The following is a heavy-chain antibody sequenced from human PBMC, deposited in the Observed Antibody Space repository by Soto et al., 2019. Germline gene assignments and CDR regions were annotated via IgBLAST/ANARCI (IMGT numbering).Heavy chain of an antibody. D-gene: IGHD3-10*02. V-gene: IGHV4-31*03. CDR1: GASVSTGVYY. Sequence: TLCLTCPVSGASVSTGVYYWTWIRQHPGKGLEWIGYIDNSGITYYNPSLTGRVDISVDTSKNEFSLNLQSLTAADTAFYYCAGAVSDFDVRRYRTSYFDQWGQGILVTVYS. CDR2: IDNSGIT. J-gene: IGHJ4*02. CDR3: AGAVSDFDVRRYRTSYFDQ.